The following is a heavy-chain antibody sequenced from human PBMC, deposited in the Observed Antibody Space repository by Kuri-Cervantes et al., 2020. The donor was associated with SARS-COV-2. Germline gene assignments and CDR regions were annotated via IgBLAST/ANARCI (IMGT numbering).Heavy chain of an antibody. V-gene: IGHV3-74*01. J-gene: IGHJ6*02. CDR2: INSDGSST. D-gene: IGHD3-3*01. Sequence: GESLKISCAASGFTFSSYWMHWVRQAPGKGLVWVSRINSDGSSTSYADSVKGRFTISRDNAKNTLYLQMNSPRAEDTAVYYCARDHSSLGGYDFWSGSQYYYYYGMDVWGQGTTVTVSS. CDR3: ARDHSSLGGYDFWSGSQYYYYYGMDV. CDR1: GFTFSSYW.